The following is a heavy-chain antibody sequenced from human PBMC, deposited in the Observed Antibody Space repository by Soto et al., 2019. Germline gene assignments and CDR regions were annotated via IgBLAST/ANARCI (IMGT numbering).Heavy chain of an antibody. CDR1: GYTFTSYS. Sequence: QVQLVQSGAEVKKPGASVKVSCKASGYTFTSYSISWVRQAPGQGLEWMGWISAYNGNTKYAQKVQGRVTMTTDTSTSTAYMELRSVRSDDTDVYYCARDNPARAGARFDPWGQGTLVTVSS. CDR2: ISAYNGNT. D-gene: IGHD3-10*01. V-gene: IGHV1-18*04. J-gene: IGHJ5*02. CDR3: ARDNPARAGARFDP.